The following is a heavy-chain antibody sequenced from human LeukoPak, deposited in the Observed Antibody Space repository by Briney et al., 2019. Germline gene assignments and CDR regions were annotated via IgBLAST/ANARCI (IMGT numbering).Heavy chain of an antibody. J-gene: IGHJ4*02. CDR3: ARGGYYYDSSGYPFDF. CDR2: IKQDGSEK. Sequence: GGSLRLSCAASGFTFSSYWMSWVRQAPGKGLEWVANIKQDGSEKYYVDSVKGRFTISRDNAKNSLYLQMNTLRGDDTAVYYCARGGYYYDSSGYPFDFWGQGTLVTVSS. D-gene: IGHD3-22*01. CDR1: GFTFSSYW. V-gene: IGHV3-7*01.